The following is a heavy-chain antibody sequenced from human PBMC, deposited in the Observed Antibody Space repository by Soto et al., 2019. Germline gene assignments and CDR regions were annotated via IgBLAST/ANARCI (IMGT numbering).Heavy chain of an antibody. V-gene: IGHV4-34*01. D-gene: IGHD2-2*02. Sequence: SETLSLTCAVYGGSFSGYYWSWIRQPPGKGLEWIGEINHSGSTNYNPSLKSRVTISVDTSKNQFSLKLSSVTAADTAVYYCARLATVVPAAIGDYWGQGTLVTVSS. CDR3: ARLATVVPAAIGDY. J-gene: IGHJ4*02. CDR1: GGSFSGYY. CDR2: INHSGST.